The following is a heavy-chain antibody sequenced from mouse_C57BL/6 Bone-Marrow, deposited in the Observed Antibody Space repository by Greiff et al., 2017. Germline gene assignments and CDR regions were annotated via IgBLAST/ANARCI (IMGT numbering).Heavy chain of an antibody. V-gene: IGHV1-50*01. D-gene: IGHD1-1*01. CDR2: IDPSDSYT. J-gene: IGHJ2*01. CDR3: ARKRLTTVDY. Sequence: QVQLQQSGAELVKPGASVKLSCKASGYTFTSYWMQWVKQRPGQGLEWIGEIDPSDSYTNYNQKFKGKATLTGDTSSSTAYMQLSSLTSEDAAVYYCARKRLTTVDYWGQGTTLTVSS. CDR1: GYTFTSYW.